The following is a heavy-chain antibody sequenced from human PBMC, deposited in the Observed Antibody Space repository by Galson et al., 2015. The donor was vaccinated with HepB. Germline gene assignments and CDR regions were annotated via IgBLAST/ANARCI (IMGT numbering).Heavy chain of an antibody. V-gene: IGHV3-11*06. CDR3: ARGPYCSSTSCYAGGWFDP. CDR2: ISSSSSYT. D-gene: IGHD2-2*01. Sequence: SLRLSCAASGFTFSDYYMSWIRQAPGKGLEWVSYISSSSSYTNYADSVKGRFTISRDNAKNSLYLQMNSLRAEDTAVYYCARGPYCSSTSCYAGGWFDPWGQGTLVTVSS. CDR1: GFTFSDYY. J-gene: IGHJ5*02.